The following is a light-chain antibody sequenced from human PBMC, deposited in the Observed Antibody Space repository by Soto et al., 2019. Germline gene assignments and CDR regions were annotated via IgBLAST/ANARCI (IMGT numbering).Light chain of an antibody. CDR3: QQSGNWPIFT. J-gene: IGKJ4*01. V-gene: IGKV3D-20*02. CDR2: AAS. Sequence: EIVLTQSPGTLSLSPGERAALSCRASQSVSSKFLAWYQQKPGQAPRLLIYAASNRATGIPDRFSGSGSGTDFTLTISRLEPEDFAVYYCQQSGNWPIFTFGGGTKVDIK. CDR1: QSVSSKF.